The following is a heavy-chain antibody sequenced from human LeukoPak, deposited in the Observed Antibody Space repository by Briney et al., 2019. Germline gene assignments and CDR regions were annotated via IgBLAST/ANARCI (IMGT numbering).Heavy chain of an antibody. J-gene: IGHJ4*02. Sequence: GGSLRLSCAASGFTVSTNYMSWVRQAPGKGLEWVSAIYSGGSTYYADSVKGRFTVSRDNSKNTMYLQTNSLRAEDTAVYYCARGYDRAVIITQWGQGTLVTVSS. CDR3: ARGYDRAVIITQ. CDR1: GFTVSTNY. D-gene: IGHD3-10*02. V-gene: IGHV3-66*01. CDR2: IYSGGST.